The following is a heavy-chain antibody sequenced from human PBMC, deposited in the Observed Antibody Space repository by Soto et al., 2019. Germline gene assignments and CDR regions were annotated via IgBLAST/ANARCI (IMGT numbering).Heavy chain of an antibody. V-gene: IGHV1-8*01. CDR1: GYTFTSHD. CDR3: ASDMSPT. D-gene: IGHD3-9*01. CDR2: MNPHSGHT. Sequence: QVQLVQSGAEVKKPGASVKVSCKASGYTFTSHDINWMRQATGQGLEWMGWMNPHSGHTNYAQKFQGRVTMTRDTSISPAYMELTSLGSEDTAVYYCASDMSPTWGQGTLVTVSS. J-gene: IGHJ5*02.